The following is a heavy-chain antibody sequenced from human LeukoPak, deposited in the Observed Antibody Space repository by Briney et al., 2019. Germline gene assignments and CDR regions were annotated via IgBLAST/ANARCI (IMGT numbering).Heavy chain of an antibody. D-gene: IGHD5-24*01. Sequence: GGSLRLSCAASGFTFGSYGMSWVRQAPGKGLEWVSTIHPSGTNTHYADSVKGRFTISRDNSKNKLFLLMSTLRADDTAIYYCAKDPSTLTIRDDYWGQGTLVTVSS. J-gene: IGHJ4*02. CDR1: GFTFGSYG. CDR2: IHPSGTNT. V-gene: IGHV3-23*01. CDR3: AKDPSTLTIRDDY.